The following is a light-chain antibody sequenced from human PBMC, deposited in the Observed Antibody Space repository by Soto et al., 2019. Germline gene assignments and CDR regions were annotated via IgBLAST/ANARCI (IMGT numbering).Light chain of an antibody. V-gene: IGKV3-20*01. CDR3: QQYGSSPIT. CDR1: QSVSSYY. CDR2: AAS. J-gene: IGKJ5*01. Sequence: ELVLTPAPGTLSLSPGERATLSCRASQSVSSYYLAWYQQKPGQAPRLLIYAASNRATGIPDRFSGSGSGTDFTLTISRLEPEDFAVYFCQQYGSSPITFGQGTRLEIK.